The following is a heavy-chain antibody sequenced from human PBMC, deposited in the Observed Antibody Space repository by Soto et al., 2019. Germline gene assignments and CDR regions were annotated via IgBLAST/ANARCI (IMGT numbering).Heavy chain of an antibody. CDR3: ARAGGYSGYWGAEGANWFDP. CDR2: IYYSGST. V-gene: IGHV4-59*01. J-gene: IGHJ5*02. D-gene: IGHD5-12*01. CDR1: GGSISSYY. Sequence: SETLSLTCTVSGGSISSYYWSWIRQPPGKGLEWIGYIYYSGSTNYNPSLKSRVTISVDTSKNQFSLKLSSVTAADTAVYYCARAGGYSGYWGAEGANWFDPWGQGTLVTVSS.